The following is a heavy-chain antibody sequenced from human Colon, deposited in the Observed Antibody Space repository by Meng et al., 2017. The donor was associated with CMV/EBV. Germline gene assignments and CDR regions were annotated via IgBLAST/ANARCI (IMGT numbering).Heavy chain of an antibody. CDR1: GGSISNYY. CDR2: VYYSGST. CDR3: ARVVRRELKTRYYYYYGMDV. V-gene: IGHV4-59*12. J-gene: IGHJ6*02. Sequence: SETLSLTCSVSGGSISNYYWSWIRQPPGKGLEWIGYVYYSGSTNYNPSLKSRVTISVDTSKNQFSLKLSSVTAADTAVYYCARVVRRELKTRYYYYYGMDVWGQGTTVTVSS. D-gene: IGHD1-26*01.